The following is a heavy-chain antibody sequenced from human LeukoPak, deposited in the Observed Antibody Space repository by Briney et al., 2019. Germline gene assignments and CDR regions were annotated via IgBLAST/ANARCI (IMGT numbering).Heavy chain of an antibody. CDR2: IIPIFGTA. J-gene: IGHJ6*03. CDR1: GGTFSSYA. Sequence: ASVKVSCKASGGTFSSYAISWVRQAPGQGLEWMGGIIPIFGTANYAQKFQGRVTITADESTSTAYMGLSSLRYEDTAVYYCARAFNYSNYWVPGYYYYYYMDVWGKGTTVTVSS. V-gene: IGHV1-69*13. CDR3: ARAFNYSNYWVPGYYYYYYMDV. D-gene: IGHD4-11*01.